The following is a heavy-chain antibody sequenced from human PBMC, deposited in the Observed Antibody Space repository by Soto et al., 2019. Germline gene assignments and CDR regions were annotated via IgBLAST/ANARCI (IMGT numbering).Heavy chain of an antibody. V-gene: IGHV4-30-2*06. D-gene: IGHD2-2*02. Sequence: SETLSLTCTVSGGSISSGGYSWSWIRQSPEKGLEWIGCIYPTGTTYYHPSLKSRVTISVDTSRNQFSLNLTSVTAADTAVYYCARVGCSSTSCYTGGVRWFDPWGQGTLVTVSS. CDR2: IYPTGTT. J-gene: IGHJ5*02. CDR3: ARVGCSSTSCYTGGVRWFDP. CDR1: GGSISSGGYS.